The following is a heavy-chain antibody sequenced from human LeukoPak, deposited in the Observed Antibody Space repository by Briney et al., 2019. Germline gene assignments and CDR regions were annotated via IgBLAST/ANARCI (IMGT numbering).Heavy chain of an antibody. V-gene: IGHV1-2*02. Sequence: ASVKVSCKASGYTFTGYYMHWVRQAPGQGLEWMGWINPNSGDTNYAQKFQGRVTMTRDTSISTAYMELSRLRSDDTAVYYCARRRYYYYYMDVWGKGTTVTISS. CDR2: INPNSGDT. J-gene: IGHJ6*03. CDR3: ARRRYYYYYMDV. CDR1: GYTFTGYY.